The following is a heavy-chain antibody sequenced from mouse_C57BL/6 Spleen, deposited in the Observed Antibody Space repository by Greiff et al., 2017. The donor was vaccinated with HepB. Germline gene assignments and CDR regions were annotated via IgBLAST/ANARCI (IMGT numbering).Heavy chain of an antibody. CDR3: ARSRNYDYDDGFAY. J-gene: IGHJ3*01. V-gene: IGHV1-18*01. CDR1: GYTFTDYN. D-gene: IGHD2-4*01. Sequence: EVQLQQSGPELVKPGASVKIPCKASGYTFTDYNMDWVKQSHGKSLEWIGDINPNNGGTIYNQKFKGKATLTVDKSSSTAYMELRSLTSEDTAVYYCARSRNYDYDDGFAYWGQGTLVTVSA. CDR2: INPNNGGT.